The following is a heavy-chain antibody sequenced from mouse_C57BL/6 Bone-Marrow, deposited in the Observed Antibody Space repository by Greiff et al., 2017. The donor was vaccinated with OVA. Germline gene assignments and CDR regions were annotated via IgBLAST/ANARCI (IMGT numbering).Heavy chain of an antibody. D-gene: IGHD2-13*01. V-gene: IGHV3-8*01. CDR2: ISYSGST. CDR1: GYSITSDY. Sequence: VQLQQSGPGLAKPSQTLSLTCSVTGYSITSDYWNWLRKFPGNKLEYMGYISYSGSTYYNPSLKSRISITRDTSKNQYYLQLNSVTTEDTATYYCARSSTMVPMDYWGQGTSVTVSS. CDR3: ARSSTMVPMDY. J-gene: IGHJ4*01.